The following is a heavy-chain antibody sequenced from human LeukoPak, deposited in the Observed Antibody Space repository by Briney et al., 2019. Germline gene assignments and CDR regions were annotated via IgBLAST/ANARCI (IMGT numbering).Heavy chain of an antibody. CDR3: AREFYDYVWGSYRFDY. CDR2: IYTRGST. V-gene: IGHV4-4*07. CDR1: GGSMKNYY. D-gene: IGHD3-16*02. Sequence: SETLSLTCTVSGGSMKNYYWSWIRQPAGKELEWIGRIYTRGSTNDNPSLKSRVDMSIDMSKNQFSLQMTSVTAADTAVYYCAREFYDYVWGSYRFDYWGQGILVTVSS. J-gene: IGHJ4*02.